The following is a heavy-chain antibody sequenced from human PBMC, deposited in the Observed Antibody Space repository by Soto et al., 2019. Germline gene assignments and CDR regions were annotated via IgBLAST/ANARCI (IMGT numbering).Heavy chain of an antibody. J-gene: IGHJ6*02. Sequence: EVQLVESGGGLVKPGGSLRLSCVASGFTFSGYSINWVRQAPGKGLEWVSYISGPSIYIYYADSVKGRFTISRANAKSAVYLQMTSLRAEDTAVYYCARGFRNGFNVWGQGTTVSVSS. CDR1: GFTFSGYS. D-gene: IGHD2-8*01. V-gene: IGHV3-21*01. CDR2: ISGPSIYI. CDR3: ARGFRNGFNV.